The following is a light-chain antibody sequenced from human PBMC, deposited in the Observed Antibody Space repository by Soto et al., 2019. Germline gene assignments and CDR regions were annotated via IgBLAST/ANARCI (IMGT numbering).Light chain of an antibody. CDR2: EVS. V-gene: IGLV2-14*01. Sequence: QSVLTQPASVSGSPGQSITISCTGTNSDVGGYNYVSWFQQHPGKAHKLMIYEVSNRPSGVSNRFSGSKSGNTASLTISGLQAEDEADYYCSSYTSSSTQVFGTGTKVTVL. CDR3: SSYTSSSTQV. J-gene: IGLJ1*01. CDR1: NSDVGGYNY.